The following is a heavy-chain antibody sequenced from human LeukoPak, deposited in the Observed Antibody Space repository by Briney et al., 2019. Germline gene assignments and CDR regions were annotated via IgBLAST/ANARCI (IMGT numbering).Heavy chain of an antibody. CDR2: ISYDGSNK. J-gene: IGHJ4*02. D-gene: IGHD4-17*01. CDR3: AKFSEDVYGDFLDY. Sequence: PGGSLRLSCAASGFTFSSYGMHWVRQAPGKGLEWVAVISYDGSNKYYADSVKGRFTISRDNSKNTLYLQMNSLRAEDTAVYYCAKFSEDVYGDFLDYWGQGTLVTISS. CDR1: GFTFSSYG. V-gene: IGHV3-30*18.